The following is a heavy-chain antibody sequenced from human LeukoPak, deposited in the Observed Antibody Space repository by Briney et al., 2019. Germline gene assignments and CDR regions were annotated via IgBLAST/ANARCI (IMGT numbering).Heavy chain of an antibody. J-gene: IGHJ2*01. CDR1: GFTFSSYE. CDR2: INQAGSDN. CDR3: ARVGFCSDSSCHAAGWYFDL. D-gene: IGHD2-15*01. V-gene: IGHV3-7*01. Sequence: GGSLRLSCAASGFTFSSYEMNWVHQAPGKGLEWVANINQAGSDNYYLDSVKGRFTISRDNAENSLYLQMNSLRGEDTAVYSCARVGFCSDSSCHAAGWYFDLWGRGTLVTVSS.